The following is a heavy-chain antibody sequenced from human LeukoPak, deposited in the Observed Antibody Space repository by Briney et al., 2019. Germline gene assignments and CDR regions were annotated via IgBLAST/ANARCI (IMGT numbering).Heavy chain of an antibody. CDR1: GXSFTSYW. CDR3: AREPMVRGVNIDY. D-gene: IGHD3-10*01. Sequence: HGESLKISCKGSGXSFTSYWISWVRQMPGKGLEWMGRIDPSDSYSNYSPSFQGHVTISADKATNTAYLRWSSLKASDSAMYYCAREPMVRGVNIDYWGQGTLVTVSS. V-gene: IGHV5-10-1*01. J-gene: IGHJ4*02. CDR2: IDPSDSYS.